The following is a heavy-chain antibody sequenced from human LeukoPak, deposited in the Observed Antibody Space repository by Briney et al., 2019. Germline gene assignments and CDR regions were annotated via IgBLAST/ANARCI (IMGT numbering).Heavy chain of an antibody. CDR3: ARQQQLAWFDP. D-gene: IGHD6-13*01. Sequence: SETLSLTCTVSGGSISSYYWSWIRQPPGKGLEWIGYIYYSGSTNYNPSLKSRVTISVDTSKNQFSLKLSSVTAADTAAYYCARQQQLAWFDPWGQGTLVTVSS. J-gene: IGHJ5*02. CDR1: GGSISSYY. CDR2: IYYSGST. V-gene: IGHV4-59*01.